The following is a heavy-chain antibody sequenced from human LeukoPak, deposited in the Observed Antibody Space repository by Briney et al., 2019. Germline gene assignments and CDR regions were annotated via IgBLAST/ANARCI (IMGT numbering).Heavy chain of an antibody. V-gene: IGHV3-74*01. J-gene: IGHJ6*02. CDR3: ARIRDYYYGMDV. Sequence: SGGSLRLSCAASGFTFSSYWMHWVRQAPGKGLVWVSRINSDGSSTSYADSVKGRFTISRDNAKNTLYLQMNSLRAEDTAVYYCARIRDYYYGMDVWGQGTTVTVSS. CDR2: INSDGSST. D-gene: IGHD3-3*02. CDR1: GFTFSSYW.